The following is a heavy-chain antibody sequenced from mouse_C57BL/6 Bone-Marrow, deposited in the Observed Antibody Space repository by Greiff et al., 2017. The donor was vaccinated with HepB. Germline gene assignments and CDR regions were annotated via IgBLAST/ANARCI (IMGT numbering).Heavy chain of an antibody. CDR2: ISSGGST. CDR3: ARGVITTSYAMDY. CDR1: GFTFSSYA. D-gene: IGHD2-4*01. Sequence: EVQLVESGGGLVKPGGSLKLSCAASGFTFSSYAMSWVRQTPEKRLEWVAFISSGGSTYYPDSVKGRFTISRDNARNILYLQMSSLRSEDTAMYYCARGVITTSYAMDYWGQGTSVTVSS. J-gene: IGHJ4*01. V-gene: IGHV5-6-5*01.